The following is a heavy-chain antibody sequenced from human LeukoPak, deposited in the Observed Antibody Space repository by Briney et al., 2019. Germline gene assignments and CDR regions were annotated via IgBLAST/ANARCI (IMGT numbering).Heavy chain of an antibody. D-gene: IGHD4-17*01. CDR2: IHAADSNT. CDR1: GYSFTNYL. Sequence: GESLKLSCRGFGYSFTNYLIGWGGQLPGEGLGGMGIIHAADSNTKYSPSFQGQVTISADKSINTAYLQWSGLKASDTAMYYCAGARNGDYRWDYWGQGTLVTVSS. V-gene: IGHV5-51*01. CDR3: AGARNGDYRWDY. J-gene: IGHJ4*02.